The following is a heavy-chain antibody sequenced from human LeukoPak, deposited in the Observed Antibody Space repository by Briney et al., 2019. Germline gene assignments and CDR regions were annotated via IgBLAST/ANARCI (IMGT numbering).Heavy chain of an antibody. D-gene: IGHD1-26*01. Sequence: SETLSLTCSVSGGSIRSHYWNWIPEPRREGLEWLGHIYYTGSTYYNPSLKSRVTISVDTSKNQFSLRLSSVTAADTAVYYCARERWEGGSFVMGFDYWGQGALVTVSS. V-gene: IGHV4-59*11. CDR3: ARERWEGGSFVMGFDY. CDR1: GGSIRSHY. CDR2: IYYTGST. J-gene: IGHJ4*02.